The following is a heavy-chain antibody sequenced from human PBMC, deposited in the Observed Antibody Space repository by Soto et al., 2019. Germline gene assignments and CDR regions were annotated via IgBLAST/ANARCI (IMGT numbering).Heavy chain of an antibody. CDR1: GYTITNYG. Sequence: QVQLVQSGAEVREPGPSVKVSCKASGYTITNYGVSWVRQAPGQGLEWMGWIGGYKGNTNYAQKLQGRVTLTTDTSTSTAYMELRSLRSDDTAVYYCAPHTLDTGMPSGYWGQGTLVTVSS. V-gene: IGHV1-18*01. J-gene: IGHJ4*02. CDR3: APHTLDTGMPSGY. CDR2: IGGYKGNT. D-gene: IGHD5-18*01.